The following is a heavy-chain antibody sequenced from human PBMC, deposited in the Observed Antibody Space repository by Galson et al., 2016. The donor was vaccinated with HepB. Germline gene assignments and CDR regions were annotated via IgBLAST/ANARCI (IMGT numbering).Heavy chain of an antibody. Sequence: SLRLSCATSGFPFNTYGMNWVRQAPGKGLEWVAVISYDGSFTYYADSVKGRFTVSRDYSKNTLYLQMTRLRAEDTALYYCAKESEGRAFGHWGQGTLVSVSS. CDR2: ISYDGSFT. CDR3: AKESEGRAFGH. V-gene: IGHV3-30*18. CDR1: GFPFNTYG. J-gene: IGHJ4*02.